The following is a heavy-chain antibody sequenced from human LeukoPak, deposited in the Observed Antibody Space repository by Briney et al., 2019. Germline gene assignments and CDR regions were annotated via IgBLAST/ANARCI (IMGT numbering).Heavy chain of an antibody. D-gene: IGHD3-9*01. Sequence: GGSLRLSCAASGFTVSSNYMSWVRQAPGKGLEWVSVIYSGGSTYYADSVKGRFTISRDNSKNTLYLQMNSLRAEDTAVYYCAREGTYYDILTGYSLDAFDIWGQGTMVTVSS. CDR3: AREGTYYDILTGYSLDAFDI. CDR1: GFTVSSNY. J-gene: IGHJ3*02. CDR2: IYSGGST. V-gene: IGHV3-53*01.